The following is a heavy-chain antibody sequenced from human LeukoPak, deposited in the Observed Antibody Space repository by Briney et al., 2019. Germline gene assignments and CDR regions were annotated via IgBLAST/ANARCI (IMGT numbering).Heavy chain of an antibody. CDR1: GGSFSGYY. Sequence: SETLSLTCAVYGGSFSGYYWSWIRQPPGKGLEWIGEINHSGSTNYNPSLKSRVTISVDTSKNQSSLKLSSVTAADTAVYYCARVGSGWYTDYWGQGTPVTVSS. CDR3: ARVGSGWYTDY. V-gene: IGHV4-34*01. J-gene: IGHJ4*02. D-gene: IGHD6-19*01. CDR2: INHSGST.